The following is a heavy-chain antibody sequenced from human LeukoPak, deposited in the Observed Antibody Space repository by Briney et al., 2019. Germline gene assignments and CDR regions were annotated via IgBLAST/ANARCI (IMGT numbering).Heavy chain of an antibody. CDR1: GGSISSSSYY. Sequence: PSETLSLTCTVSGGSISSSSYYWGWIRQPPGKGLEWIGNIYYTGSTYYNSSLKSPVTISVDTSKNQFSLKLSSVTAADTAVYYCARRGRYCGGDCYYSYWGQGTLVTVSS. V-gene: IGHV4-39*01. CDR2: IYYTGST. D-gene: IGHD2-21*02. J-gene: IGHJ4*02. CDR3: ARRGRYCGGDCYYSY.